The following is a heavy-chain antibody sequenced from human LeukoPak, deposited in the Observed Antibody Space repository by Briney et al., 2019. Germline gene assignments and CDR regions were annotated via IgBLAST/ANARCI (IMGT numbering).Heavy chain of an antibody. CDR2: IYYSGST. CDR1: GGSISSSSYY. Sequence: SETLSLTCTVSGGSISSSSYYWGWIRQPPEKGLEWIGSIYYSGSTYYNPSLKSRVTISVDTSKNQFSLKLSSVTAADTAVYYCARSGSYPDYWGQGTLVTVSS. J-gene: IGHJ4*02. V-gene: IGHV4-39*01. CDR3: ARSGSYPDY. D-gene: IGHD1-26*01.